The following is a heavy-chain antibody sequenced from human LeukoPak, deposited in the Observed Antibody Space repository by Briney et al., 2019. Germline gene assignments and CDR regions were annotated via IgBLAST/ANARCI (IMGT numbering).Heavy chain of an antibody. CDR3: ARDLGKWSPAGVFDY. CDR2: ISSSSSYI. Sequence: PGGSLRLSCAASGFTFSSYSMNWVRQAPGKGLEWVSSISSSSSYIYYADSVKGRFTISRDNAKNSLYLQMNSLRAEDTAVYYCARDLGKWSPAGVFDYWGQGTLVTVSS. J-gene: IGHJ4*02. CDR1: GFTFSSYS. V-gene: IGHV3-21*01. D-gene: IGHD2-15*01.